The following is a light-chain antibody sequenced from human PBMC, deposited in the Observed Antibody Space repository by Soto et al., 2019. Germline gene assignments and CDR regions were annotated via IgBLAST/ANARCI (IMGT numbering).Light chain of an antibody. CDR3: SSYTSSSTPLV. Sequence: QSALTQPASVSGSPGQSITISCTGTSSDAGGYNYVSWYQQHPGKAPKLMIYDVTNRPSGVSNRFSGSKSGNTASLTISGLQAEDEADYYCSSYTSSSTPLVFRGGTKLTVL. CDR2: DVT. J-gene: IGLJ3*02. V-gene: IGLV2-14*01. CDR1: SSDAGGYNY.